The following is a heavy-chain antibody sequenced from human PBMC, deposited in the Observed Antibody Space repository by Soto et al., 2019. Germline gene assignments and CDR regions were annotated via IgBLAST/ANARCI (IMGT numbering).Heavy chain of an antibody. D-gene: IGHD5-12*01. CDR1: GCTFSSYA. Sequence: SVKVSCQASGCTFSSYAISWVRQAPGEGLEWLGGIISIIGTANYAQKFQVRVTITADKSTITAYMELSSLRSEDTAVYYCASPRHRTDGYNRAFDIWGQGTMVT. CDR2: IISIIGTA. CDR3: ASPRHRTDGYNRAFDI. J-gene: IGHJ3*02. V-gene: IGHV1-69*06.